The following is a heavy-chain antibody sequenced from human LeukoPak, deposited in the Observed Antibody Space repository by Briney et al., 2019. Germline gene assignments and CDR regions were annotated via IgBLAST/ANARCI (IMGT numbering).Heavy chain of an antibody. Sequence: PSETLSLTCPVSGGSISSSSYYWGWIRQPPGKGLEWIGSIYYSGSTYYNPSLKSRVTISVDTSKNQFSLKLNSVTAADTAVYYCARGGYDSSGYYFDYWGQGTLVTVSS. CDR2: IYYSGST. J-gene: IGHJ4*02. CDR3: ARGGYDSSGYYFDY. CDR1: GGSISSSSYY. D-gene: IGHD3-22*01. V-gene: IGHV4-39*01.